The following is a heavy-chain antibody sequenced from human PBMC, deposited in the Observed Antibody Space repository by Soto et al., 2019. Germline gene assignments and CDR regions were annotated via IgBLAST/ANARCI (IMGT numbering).Heavy chain of an antibody. V-gene: IGHV4-4*02. Sequence: SEMLPLTCAVAGGSINSNNGWSWVRQPQGKGLEWIGEIYHSGSTNYNPSLKSRVTISVDKSKNQFSLKLSSVTAADTAVYYCARVGSIPGTTRAFHIWGQGTMVTVSS. CDR1: GGSINSNNG. CDR2: IYHSGST. D-gene: IGHD1-20*01. CDR3: ARVGSIPGTTRAFHI. J-gene: IGHJ3*02.